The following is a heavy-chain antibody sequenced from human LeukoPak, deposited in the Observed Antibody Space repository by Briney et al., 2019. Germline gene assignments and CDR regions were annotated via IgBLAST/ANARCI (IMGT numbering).Heavy chain of an antibody. CDR1: GFSFSSYA. J-gene: IGHJ4*02. CDR2: ISGSGGST. V-gene: IGHV3-23*01. Sequence: GGSLRLSCAASGFSFSSYAMSWVRQAPGKGLEWVSAISGSGGSTYYADSVKGRFTISRDNSKNTLYLQMNSLRAEDTAVYYCAKTEKWELLPFDYWGQGTLVTVTS. CDR3: AKTEKWELLPFDY. D-gene: IGHD1-26*01.